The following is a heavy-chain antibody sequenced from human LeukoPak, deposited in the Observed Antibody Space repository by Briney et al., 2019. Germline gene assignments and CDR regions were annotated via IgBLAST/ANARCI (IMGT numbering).Heavy chain of an antibody. CDR1: GGSISSGSYY. J-gene: IGHJ4*02. CDR3: ARGSYGGNSVDY. D-gene: IGHD4-23*01. Sequence: PSETLSLTCTVSGGSISSGSYYWSWIRQPAGKGLEWIGRIYTRGSTNYNPSLKSRVTISVDTSKNQFSLKLSSVTAADTAVYYCARGSYGGNSVDYWGQGTLVTVSS. CDR2: IYTRGST. V-gene: IGHV4-61*02.